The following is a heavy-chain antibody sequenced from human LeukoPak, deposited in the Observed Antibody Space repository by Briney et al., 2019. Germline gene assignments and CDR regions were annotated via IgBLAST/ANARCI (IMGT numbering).Heavy chain of an antibody. CDR1: GFTFSSYA. Sequence: GGSLRLSCAAAGFTFSSYAMHWVRQAPGKGLEWVAVISYDGSNKYYADSVKGRFTISRDNSKNTLYLQMNSLRAEDTAVYYCARAGSAGYYGMDVWGQGTTVTVSS. J-gene: IGHJ6*02. CDR3: ARAGSAGYYGMDV. V-gene: IGHV3-30*04. CDR2: ISYDGSNK. D-gene: IGHD3-10*01.